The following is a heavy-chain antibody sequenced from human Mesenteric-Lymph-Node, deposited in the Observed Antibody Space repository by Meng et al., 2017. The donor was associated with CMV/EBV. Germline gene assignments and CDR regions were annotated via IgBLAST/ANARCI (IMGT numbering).Heavy chain of an antibody. Sequence: SETLSLTCTVSGGSISSSSYYWSWIRQPPGKTLEWIGYIYYSGSTNYNPSLKSRVTISVDMSNNQFSLKLISVTAADTAVYYRARNGRGSLAEDDYWGQGTLVTVSS. CDR1: GGSISSSSYY. J-gene: IGHJ4*02. CDR2: IYYSGST. D-gene: IGHD2-15*01. CDR3: ARNGRGSLAEDDY. V-gene: IGHV4-61*01.